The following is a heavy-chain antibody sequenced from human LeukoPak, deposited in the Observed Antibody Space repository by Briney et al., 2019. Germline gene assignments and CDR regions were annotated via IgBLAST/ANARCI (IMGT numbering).Heavy chain of an antibody. D-gene: IGHD6-13*01. CDR2: IVPIFGTA. CDR3: ARGQGYSSSWYLEWFDP. V-gene: IGHV1-69*13. Sequence: ASVKVSCKASGGTFSSCAISWVRQAPGQGLEWMGGIVPIFGTANYAQKFQGRVTITADESTSTAYMELSSLRSEDTAVYYCARGQGYSSSWYLEWFDPWGQGTLVTVSS. CDR1: GGTFSSCA. J-gene: IGHJ5*02.